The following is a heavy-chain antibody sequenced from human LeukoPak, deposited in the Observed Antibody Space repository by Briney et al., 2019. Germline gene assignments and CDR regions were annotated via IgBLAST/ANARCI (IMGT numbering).Heavy chain of an antibody. CDR3: ARARGGMDYLDY. CDR2: IYYSGST. V-gene: IGHV4-59*01. D-gene: IGHD2-15*01. Sequence: PSETLSLTCAVSGGSISSYYWSWIRQPPGKGLEWIGYIYYSGSTNYNPSLKSRVTISVDTSKNQFSLKLSSVTAADTAVYYCARARGGMDYLDYWGQGTLVTVSS. CDR1: GGSISSYY. J-gene: IGHJ4*02.